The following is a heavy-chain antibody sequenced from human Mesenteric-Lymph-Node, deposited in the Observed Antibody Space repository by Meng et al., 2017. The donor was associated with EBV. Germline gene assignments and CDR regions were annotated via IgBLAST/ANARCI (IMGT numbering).Heavy chain of an antibody. J-gene: IGHJ5*02. Sequence: QVPVVQLGAEGGKPGASVKVSCRSSGYTFTDYGITWVRQAPGQGLECMGWIRGYNGDTKYARNFQGRVTMTTDTSTSTAYMELRSLRSDDTAVYYCARAYNSGYLMGWLDPWGQGTLVTVSS. CDR1: GYTFTDYG. CDR2: IRGYNGDT. D-gene: IGHD3-22*01. CDR3: ARAYNSGYLMGWLDP. V-gene: IGHV1-18*01.